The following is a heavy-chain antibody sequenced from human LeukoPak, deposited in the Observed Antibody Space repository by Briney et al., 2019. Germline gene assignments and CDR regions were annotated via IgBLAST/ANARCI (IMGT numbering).Heavy chain of an antibody. CDR2: ISSSGSTI. J-gene: IGHJ4*02. Sequence: GGSLRLSCAASGFTFSDYYMSWIRQAPGKGLEWVSYISSSGSTIYYADSVKGRFTISRDNAKNSLYLQMNSLRAEDTAVYYCARENRYCSSTSCYKKVDYWGQGTLVTVSS. CDR1: GFTFSDYY. D-gene: IGHD2-2*02. CDR3: ARENRYCSSTSCYKKVDY. V-gene: IGHV3-11*04.